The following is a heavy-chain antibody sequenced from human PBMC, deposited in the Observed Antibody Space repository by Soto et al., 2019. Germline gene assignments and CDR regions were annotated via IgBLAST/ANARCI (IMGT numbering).Heavy chain of an antibody. CDR3: ASGVGGLGGSSGWPDYAFDV. V-gene: IGHV1-69*01. Sequence: QVKLVKSGAAVRKPGSSVKVSCKASGGTFTKYAITWVRQAPRQGLEWMGGIVPLPGTTNYAQKCRGRVTISADESTSTAYLELSSLRSEDTAVYCFASGVGGLGGSSGWPDYAFDVWGQGTMVIVSS. D-gene: IGHD6-19*01. J-gene: IGHJ3*01. CDR1: GGTFTKYA. CDR2: IVPLPGTT.